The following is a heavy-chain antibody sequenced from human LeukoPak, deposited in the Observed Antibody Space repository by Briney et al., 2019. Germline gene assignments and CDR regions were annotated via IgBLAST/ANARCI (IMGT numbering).Heavy chain of an antibody. CDR3: ARVGGFVVVTAYVDY. D-gene: IGHD2-21*02. Sequence: PGGSLRLSCAASGFTFSGYALHWVRQAPGKGLEWVAVISFDGNIKYYADSAKGRFTISRDNAKNSLYLQMNSLRAEDTAVYYCARVGGFVVVTAYVDYWGQGTLVTVSS. CDR1: GFTFSGYA. CDR2: ISFDGNIK. V-gene: IGHV3-30-3*01. J-gene: IGHJ4*02.